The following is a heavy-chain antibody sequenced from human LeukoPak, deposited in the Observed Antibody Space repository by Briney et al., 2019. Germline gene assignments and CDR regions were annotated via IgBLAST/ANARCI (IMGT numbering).Heavy chain of an antibody. CDR1: GGSISSGDYY. V-gene: IGHV4-30-4*08. Sequence: SETLSLTCTVSGGSISSGDYYWSWIRQPPGKGLEWIGYIYYSGSTYYNPSLKSRVTISVDPSKNQSSLNLSSVTAADTAVYYCASARRDYDFWSVLPQAAFDPWGQGTLVTVSS. J-gene: IGHJ5*02. CDR2: IYYSGST. CDR3: ASARRDYDFWSVLPQAAFDP. D-gene: IGHD3-3*01.